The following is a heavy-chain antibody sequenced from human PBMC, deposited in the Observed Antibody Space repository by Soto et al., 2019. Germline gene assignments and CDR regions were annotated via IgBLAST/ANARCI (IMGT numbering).Heavy chain of an antibody. D-gene: IGHD3-10*01. CDR3: AAMYSYGSGSLKWFDP. CDR1: GGSISRYY. CDR2: IYYSGST. J-gene: IGHJ5*02. V-gene: IGHV4-59*01. Sequence: PSETLSLTCTVSGGSISRYYWGWIRQPPGKGLEWIGYIYYSGSTNYNPSLKSRVTISVDTSKNQFSLKLSSVTAADTAVYYCAAMYSYGSGSLKWFDPWGQGTLVTVSS.